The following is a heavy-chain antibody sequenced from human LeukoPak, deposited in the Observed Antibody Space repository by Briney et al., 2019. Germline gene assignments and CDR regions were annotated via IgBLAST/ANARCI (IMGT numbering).Heavy chain of an antibody. CDR1: GFSLSSARMG. J-gene: IGHJ2*01. CDR2: IFSNDEK. CDR3: ARISWGSGYWYFDL. Sequence: SGPVLVKPTETLTLTFTVSGFSLSSARMGVSLIRQPPGRALERLAHIFSNDEKSYSTSLKSRLTISKDTSKSQVVLTMTNMDPVDTATYYCARISWGSGYWYFDLWGRGTLVTVSS. D-gene: IGHD3-16*01. V-gene: IGHV2-26*01.